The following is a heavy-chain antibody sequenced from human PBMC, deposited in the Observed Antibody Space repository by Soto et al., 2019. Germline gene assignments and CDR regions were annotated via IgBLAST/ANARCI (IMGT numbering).Heavy chain of an antibody. CDR3: ARNEERGYSSSWYKYYYYYGMDV. V-gene: IGHV4-34*01. D-gene: IGHD6-13*01. CDR2: INHSGST. Sequence: KSSETLSLTCAVYGGSFSGYYWSWIRQPPGKGLEWIGEINHSGSTNYNPSLKSRVTISVDTSKNQFSLKLSSVTAADTAVYYCARNEERGYSSSWYKYYYYYGMDVWGQGATVTVSS. CDR1: GGSFSGYY. J-gene: IGHJ6*02.